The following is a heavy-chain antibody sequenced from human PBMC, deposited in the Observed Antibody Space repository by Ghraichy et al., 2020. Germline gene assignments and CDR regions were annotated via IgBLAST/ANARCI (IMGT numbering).Heavy chain of an antibody. D-gene: IGHD1-14*01. CDR1: GDSISNYY. Sequence: SETLSLTCSVSGDSISNYYWTWIRQPAGKGLEWIGRISTSGSTNYNPSLKSRLTMSVDTSKNQISLRLTSVTATDTAVYYCARSLGTSPGKRGTMDVWGQGTTVTVSS. CDR2: ISTSGST. CDR3: ARSLGTSPGKRGTMDV. V-gene: IGHV4-4*07. J-gene: IGHJ6*02.